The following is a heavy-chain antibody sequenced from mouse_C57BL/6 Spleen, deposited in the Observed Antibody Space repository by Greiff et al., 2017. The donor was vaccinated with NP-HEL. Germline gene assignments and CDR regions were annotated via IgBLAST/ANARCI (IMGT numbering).Heavy chain of an antibody. CDR3: ARDYMVTTGPYYAMDY. CDR1: GYSFTGYY. V-gene: IGHV1-42*01. J-gene: IGHJ4*01. D-gene: IGHD2-2*01. CDR2: INPSTGGT. Sequence: VQLQQSGPELVKPGASVKISCKASGYSFTGYYMNWVKQSPEKSLEWIGEINPSTGGTTYNQKFKAKATLTVDKSSSTAYMQLKSLTSEDSAVYYCARDYMVTTGPYYAMDYWGQGTSVTVSS.